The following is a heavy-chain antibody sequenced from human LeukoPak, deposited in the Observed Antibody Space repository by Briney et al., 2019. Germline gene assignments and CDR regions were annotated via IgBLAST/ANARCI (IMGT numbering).Heavy chain of an antibody. CDR1: GFTFSRYW. CDR2: INQAGSEK. V-gene: IGHV3-7*01. D-gene: IGHD3-10*01. Sequence: GGSLRLPCAASGFTFSRYWMSWVRQAPGKGLEWVADINQAGSEKFYVDSVKGRFTISRDNAKISLYLQMNSLRAEDTAVYYCARVTPGGVGSFDYWGQGTLVTVSS. CDR3: ARVTPGGVGSFDY. J-gene: IGHJ4*02.